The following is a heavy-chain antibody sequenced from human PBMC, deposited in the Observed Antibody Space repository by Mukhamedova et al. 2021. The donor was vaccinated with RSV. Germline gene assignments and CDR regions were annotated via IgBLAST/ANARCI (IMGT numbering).Heavy chain of an antibody. V-gene: IGHV3-74*01. J-gene: IGHJ4*02. CDR2: DGSTT. CDR3: ARAQMGTLDY. D-gene: IGHD1-1*01. Sequence: DGSTTTYADSVKGRFTISRDNGKNTLHLQMNSLRAEDTAVYCCARAQMGTLDYWGQG.